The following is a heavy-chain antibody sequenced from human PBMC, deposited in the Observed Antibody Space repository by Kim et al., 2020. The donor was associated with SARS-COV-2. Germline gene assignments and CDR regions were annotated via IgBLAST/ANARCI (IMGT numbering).Heavy chain of an antibody. J-gene: IGHJ4*01. Sequence: SETLSLTCAVSGGSISSSNWWSWVRQPPGKGLEWIGEIYNSGSTNYNPSLKSRVTISVDKSKNQFSLNLTSVTAADTAVYYFARVCIGAAGTCHNDYWG. CDR3: ARVCIGAAGTCHNDY. D-gene: IGHD6-13*01. CDR2: IYNSGST. CDR1: GGSISSSNW. V-gene: IGHV4-4*02.